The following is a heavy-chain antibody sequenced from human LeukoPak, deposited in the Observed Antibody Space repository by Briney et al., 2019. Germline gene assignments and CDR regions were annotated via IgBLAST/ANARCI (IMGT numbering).Heavy chain of an antibody. V-gene: IGHV3-21*01. CDR3: ARDDYGGNPTKFDY. Sequence: GGSLRLSCAASGFTFSSYSMNWVRQAPGKGLEWVSSISSSSSYIYYADSVKGRFTISRDNAKNSLYLQMNSLRAEDTAVYYCARDDYGGNPTKFDYWGQGTLVTVSS. CDR2: ISSSSSYI. CDR1: GFTFSSYS. J-gene: IGHJ4*02. D-gene: IGHD4-23*01.